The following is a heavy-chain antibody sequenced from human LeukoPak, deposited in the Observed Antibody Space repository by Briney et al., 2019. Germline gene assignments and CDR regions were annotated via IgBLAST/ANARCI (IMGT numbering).Heavy chain of an antibody. CDR1: GFTFNNYA. V-gene: IGHV3-30*04. CDR3: ANTRSLYGDLDY. J-gene: IGHJ4*02. CDR2: ISRDGTQQ. D-gene: IGHD4-17*01. Sequence: GGSLRLSCAASGFTFNNYAMHWVRQAPGEGLEWVAVISRDGTQQYYADSVKGRLTISRDNSKNTLYLQMNSLRAEDTAVYYCANTRSLYGDLDYWGQGTLVTVSS.